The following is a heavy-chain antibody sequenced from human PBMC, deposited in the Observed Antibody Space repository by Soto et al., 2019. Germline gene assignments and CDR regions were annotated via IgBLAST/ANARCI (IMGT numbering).Heavy chain of an antibody. CDR3: ARAVVPAAIEGYWFDP. D-gene: IGHD2-2*01. J-gene: IGHJ5*02. Sequence: SETLSLTCTVSGGSISSYYWGWIRQPPGKGLEWIGYIYYSGSTNYNPSLKSRVTISVDTSKNQFSLKLSSVTAADTAVYYCARAVVPAAIEGYWFDPWGQGTLVTVSS. CDR2: IYYSGST. V-gene: IGHV4-59*01. CDR1: GGSISSYY.